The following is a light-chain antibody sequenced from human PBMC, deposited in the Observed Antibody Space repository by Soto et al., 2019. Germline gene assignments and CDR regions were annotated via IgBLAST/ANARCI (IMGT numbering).Light chain of an antibody. J-gene: IGKJ2*01. V-gene: IGKV3-20*01. Sequence: EIVLTQSPGTLSLSPGERATLSCRASQSVSSGYLAWYQQKPGQAPRLLIYDASTRATGIPDRFSGSGSGTDFTLTISRLEPEDFALYFFQQYGSSPRTFGQGTELEIK. CDR3: QQYGSSPRT. CDR2: DAS. CDR1: QSVSSGY.